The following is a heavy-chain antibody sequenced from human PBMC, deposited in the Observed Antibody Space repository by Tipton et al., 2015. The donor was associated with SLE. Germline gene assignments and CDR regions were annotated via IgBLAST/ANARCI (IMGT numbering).Heavy chain of an antibody. Sequence: LRLSCTVSGGSISSHYWSWIRQPPGKGLEWIGYIYYSGSTNYNPSLKSRLTISVDTSKSQFSLKLSSVTAADTAVYYCARRTYYYYMDVWGKGTTVTVSS. CDR1: GGSISSHY. V-gene: IGHV4-59*08. CDR2: IYYSGST. CDR3: ARRTYYYYMDV. J-gene: IGHJ6*03.